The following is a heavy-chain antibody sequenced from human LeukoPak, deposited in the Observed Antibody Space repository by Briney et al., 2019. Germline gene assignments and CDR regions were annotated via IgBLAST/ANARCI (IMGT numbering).Heavy chain of an antibody. CDR1: GGSFSGYY. CDR2: INHSGST. V-gene: IGHV4-34*01. D-gene: IGHD6-19*01. J-gene: IGHJ5*02. CDR3: ARSSGWPPRGWFDP. Sequence: SETLSLTCAVYGGSFSGYYWSWIRQPPGKGLEWIGEINHSGSTNYNPSLKSRVTISVDTSKNQFSLRLSSVTAADTAVYYCARSSGWPPRGWFDPWGQGTLVTVSS.